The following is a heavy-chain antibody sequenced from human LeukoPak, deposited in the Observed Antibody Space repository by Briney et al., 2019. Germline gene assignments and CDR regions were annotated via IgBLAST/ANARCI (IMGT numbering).Heavy chain of an antibody. Sequence: GGSLRLSCAASGFTFSSYWMSWVRQAPGKGLEWVANIKQDGSEKYYVDSVKGRFTISRDNAKNSLYLQMNSLRAEDTAVYYCARALSSYDFWSGYHDYWGQGTLVTVSS. CDR2: IKQDGSEK. J-gene: IGHJ4*02. CDR1: GFTFSSYW. D-gene: IGHD3-3*01. V-gene: IGHV3-7*01. CDR3: ARALSSYDFWSGYHDY.